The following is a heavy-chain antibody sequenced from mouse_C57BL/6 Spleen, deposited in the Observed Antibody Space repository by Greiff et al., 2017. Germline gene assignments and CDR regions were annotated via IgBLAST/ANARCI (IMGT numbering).Heavy chain of an antibody. Sequence: QVQLKQPGAELVKPGASVKLSCKASGYTFTSYWMHWVKQRPGRGLEWIGRIDPNSGGTKYNEKFKSKATLTVDKPSSTAYMQLSSLTSEDAAVYYCARRDGSSYGVFGYWGQGTTLTVSS. D-gene: IGHD1-1*01. J-gene: IGHJ2*01. V-gene: IGHV1-72*01. CDR1: GYTFTSYW. CDR2: IDPNSGGT. CDR3: ARRDGSSYGVFGY.